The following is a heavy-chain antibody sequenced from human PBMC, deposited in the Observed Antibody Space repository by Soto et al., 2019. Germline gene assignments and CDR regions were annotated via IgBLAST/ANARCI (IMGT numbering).Heavy chain of an antibody. Sequence: KSSETLSLTCTVSGGSISSSSYYWGWIRQPPGKGLEWIGSIYYSGSTYYNPSLKSRVTISVDTSKNQFSLKLSSVTAADTAVYYCARLKTLVGKPPWFDPWGQGTLVTVSS. CDR2: IYYSGST. J-gene: IGHJ5*02. CDR1: GGSISSSSYY. CDR3: ARLKTLVGKPPWFDP. V-gene: IGHV4-39*01. D-gene: IGHD1-26*01.